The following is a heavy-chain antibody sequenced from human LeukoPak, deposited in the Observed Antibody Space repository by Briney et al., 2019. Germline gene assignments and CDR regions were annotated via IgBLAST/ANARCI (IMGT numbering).Heavy chain of an antibody. V-gene: IGHV5-51*01. Sequence: GESLKISCKGSGYSFTSYWIGWVRQMPGKGLEWMGIIYPGDSDTRYSPSFQGQVTISADKSISTAYLQWSSLEASDTAMYYCARLPGYCSSTSCRNNWFDPWGQGTLVTVSS. D-gene: IGHD2-2*01. CDR2: IYPGDSDT. CDR1: GYSFTSYW. J-gene: IGHJ5*02. CDR3: ARLPGYCSSTSCRNNWFDP.